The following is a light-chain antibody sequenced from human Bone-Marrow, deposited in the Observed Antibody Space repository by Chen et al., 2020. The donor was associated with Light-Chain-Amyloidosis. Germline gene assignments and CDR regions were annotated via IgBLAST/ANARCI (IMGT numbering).Light chain of an antibody. CDR1: SSNIGANYD. CDR3: QSYDRSLSGSV. CDR2: GPT. V-gene: IGLV1-40*01. J-gene: IGLJ3*02. Sequence: QSVLTQPASVSGAQGQRLTISCTGSSSNIGANYDVHWYQQLPGTAPKLLIFGPTNRPSGVPDRFSGSKSGTSASLAITGLQAEDEADYYCQSYDRSLSGSVFGGGTKLTVL.